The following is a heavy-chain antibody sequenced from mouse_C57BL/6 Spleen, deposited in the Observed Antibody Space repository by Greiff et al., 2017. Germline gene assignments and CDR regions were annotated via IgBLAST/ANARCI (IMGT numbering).Heavy chain of an antibody. CDR2: ISSGGSYT. V-gene: IGHV5-6*01. D-gene: IGHD1-1*01. CDR1: GFTFSSYG. Sequence: EVKLVESGGDLVKPGGSLKLSCAASGFTFSSYGMSWVRQTPDKRLEWVATISSGGSYTYYPDSVKGRFTISRDNAKNTLYLQMSSLKSEDTAMYYCARHSGSSYFDYWGQGTTLTVSS. J-gene: IGHJ2*01. CDR3: ARHSGSSYFDY.